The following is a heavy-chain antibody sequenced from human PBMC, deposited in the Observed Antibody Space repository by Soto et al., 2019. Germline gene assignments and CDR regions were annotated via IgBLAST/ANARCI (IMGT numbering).Heavy chain of an antibody. CDR3: TRPLPGPGDYYGMDV. CDR2: IRSKANSYAT. Sequence: EVPLVESGGGLVQPGGSLKLSCAASGFTFSGSAMHWVRQASGKGLEWVGRIRSKANSYATAYAASVKGRFTISRDXSMXTAYLQMNSLKTEDTAVYYCTRPLPGPGDYYGMDVWGQGTTVTVSS. V-gene: IGHV3-73*02. CDR1: GFTFSGSA. D-gene: IGHD3-10*01. J-gene: IGHJ6*02.